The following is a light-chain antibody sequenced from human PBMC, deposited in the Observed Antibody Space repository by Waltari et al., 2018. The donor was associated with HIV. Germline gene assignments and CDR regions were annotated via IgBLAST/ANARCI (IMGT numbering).Light chain of an antibody. Sequence: QSVLTQPPSVSGAPGQRVTISCTGSSSNIGAGYDVHWYQQLPGTAPKLRSEGNGNRPSGVPYRCSGSKSGTSASLAITGLQAEDEADDYCQSYDSSLSDSRVFGGGTKLTVL. J-gene: IGLJ3*02. V-gene: IGLV1-40*01. CDR1: SSNIGAGYD. CDR3: QSYDSSLSDSRV. CDR2: GNG.